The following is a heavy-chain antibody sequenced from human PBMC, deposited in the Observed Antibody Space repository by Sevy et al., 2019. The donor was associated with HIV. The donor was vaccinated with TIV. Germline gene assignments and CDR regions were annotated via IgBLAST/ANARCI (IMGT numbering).Heavy chain of an antibody. V-gene: IGHV6-1*01. J-gene: IGHJ3*02. Sequence: SQTLSLTCAISGDSVSSNSAAWNWIRQSPSRGLEWLGRTYYRSKWYNDYAVSVKSRITINPDTSKNQFSLRLNSVTPEDTAVYYCARDATERTSRNFAFDIWGQGTMVTVSS. CDR1: GDSVSSNSAA. CDR3: ARDATERTSRNFAFDI. CDR2: TYYRSKWYN. D-gene: IGHD1-7*01.